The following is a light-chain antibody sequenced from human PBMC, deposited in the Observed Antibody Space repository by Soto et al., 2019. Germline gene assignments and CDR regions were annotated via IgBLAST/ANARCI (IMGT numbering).Light chain of an antibody. Sequence: QSALTQPASVSGSPGQSITISCTGTNSDVSGYNYVSWYQQHPGKAPKLLISDVSNRPSGISSRFSGSRSDNTASLTISGLQAWDEADYYCSSYTRSSTLVVFGGGSKLTVL. CDR1: NSDVSGYNY. CDR2: DVS. V-gene: IGLV2-14*03. J-gene: IGLJ2*01. CDR3: SSYTRSSTLVV.